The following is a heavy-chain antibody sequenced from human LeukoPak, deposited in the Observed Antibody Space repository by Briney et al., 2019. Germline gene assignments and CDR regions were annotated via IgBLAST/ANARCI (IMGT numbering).Heavy chain of an antibody. CDR3: ATVLHYGDYEYYYGMDV. CDR2: FDPEDGET. D-gene: IGHD4-17*01. CDR1: GYTLTELS. J-gene: IGHJ6*02. Sequence: APVKVSCKVSGYTLTELSMHWVRQAPGKGLEWMGGFDPEDGETIYAQKFQGRVTMTEDTSTDTAYMELSSLRSEDTAVYYSATVLHYGDYEYYYGMDVWGQGTTVTVSS. V-gene: IGHV1-24*01.